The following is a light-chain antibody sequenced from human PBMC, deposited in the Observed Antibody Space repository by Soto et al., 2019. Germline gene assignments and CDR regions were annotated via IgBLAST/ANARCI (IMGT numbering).Light chain of an antibody. V-gene: IGKV2-30*01. CDR1: ESPVITDGDTL. CDR2: RVS. CDR3: MQGARWPYT. J-gene: IGKJ2*01. Sequence: IVLTQSPLSLPVTLGQPASISCRSSESPVITDGDTLLNWFQQRPGQSPRRLIYRVSNRDFGVPDKFSGSWSGTEFTLKISSVEAEDVAIYYCMQGARWPYTFGQGTKLEI.